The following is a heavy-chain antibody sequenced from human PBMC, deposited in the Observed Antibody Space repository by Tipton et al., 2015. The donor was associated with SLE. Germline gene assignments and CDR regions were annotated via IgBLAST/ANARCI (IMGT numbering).Heavy chain of an antibody. Sequence: LRLSCAASEFTFDDYAMHWVRQPPGKGLEWIGHVSASGNTKYNPSLKNRVTIFADSSKNQFSLELTPVTAADTAVYFCVREGGLLKAYDMWGHGTSVTVSS. CDR2: VSASGNT. CDR1: EFTFDDYA. CDR3: VREGGLLKAYDM. J-gene: IGHJ3*02. D-gene: IGHD3-16*01. V-gene: IGHV4-4*08.